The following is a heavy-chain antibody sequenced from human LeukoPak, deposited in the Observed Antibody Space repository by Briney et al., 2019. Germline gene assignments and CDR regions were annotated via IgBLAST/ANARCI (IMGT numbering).Heavy chain of an antibody. Sequence: AGGSLRLSCAASGFTFSSYSMNWVRQAPGKGLEWVSYISSSSSTIYYADSVKGRFTISRDNAKNSLYLQMNSLRAEDTAVYYCASSDRSDYRSSDYWGQGTLVTVSS. CDR3: ASSDRSDYRSSDY. CDR1: GFTFSSYS. D-gene: IGHD1-26*01. CDR2: ISSSSSTI. V-gene: IGHV3-48*04. J-gene: IGHJ4*02.